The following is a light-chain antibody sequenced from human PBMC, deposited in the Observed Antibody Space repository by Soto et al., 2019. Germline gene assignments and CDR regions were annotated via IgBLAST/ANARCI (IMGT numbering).Light chain of an antibody. J-gene: IGKJ5*01. CDR1: QSVSSSY. CDR2: GAS. V-gene: IGKV3-20*01. Sequence: EIVLTQSPGTLSLSPGERSTLSCRASQSVSSSYLAWYQQKPGQAPRXXIYGASSRATGIPDRFSGSVSGTDFTLTISRLEPEDGAVYDGQQYGSSPITFGQGTRLEIK. CDR3: QQYGSSPIT.